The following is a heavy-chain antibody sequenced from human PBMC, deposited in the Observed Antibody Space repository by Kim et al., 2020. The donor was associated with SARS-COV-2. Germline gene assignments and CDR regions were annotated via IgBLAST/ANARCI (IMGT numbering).Heavy chain of an antibody. CDR2: IMEDGSEK. Sequence: GGSLRLSCAASEFTFSRYWMNWVRQGPRKGLEWVAAIMEDGSEKYYLDSVKGRFTISRDNAKNSLYLQMNSLTAEDTAVYYCARDGTAVGLSFDSWGQGTLVTVSS. J-gene: IGHJ4*02. CDR3: ARDGTAVGLSFDS. D-gene: IGHD6-13*01. V-gene: IGHV3-7*01. CDR1: EFTFSRYW.